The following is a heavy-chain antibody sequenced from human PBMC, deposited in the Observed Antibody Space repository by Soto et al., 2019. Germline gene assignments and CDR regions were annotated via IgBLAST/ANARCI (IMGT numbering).Heavy chain of an antibody. J-gene: IGHJ6*02. D-gene: IGHD4-4*01. V-gene: IGHV4-39*01. CDR1: GGSISSSSYY. CDR2: IYYSGST. Sequence: SETLSLTCTVSGGSISSSSYYWGWIRQPPGKGLEWIGSIYYSGSTYYNPSLKSRVTISVDTSKNQFSLKLSSVTAADTAVYYCATNYAYYYYYGMDVWGQGTTVTAP. CDR3: ATNYAYYYYYGMDV.